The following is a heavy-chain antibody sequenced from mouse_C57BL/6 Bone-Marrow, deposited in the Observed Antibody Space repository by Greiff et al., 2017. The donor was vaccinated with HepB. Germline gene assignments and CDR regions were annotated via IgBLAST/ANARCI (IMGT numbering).Heavy chain of an antibody. V-gene: IGHV1-82*01. CDR3: ARLNCYFDY. CDR1: GYAFSSSW. CDR2: IYPGDGDT. J-gene: IGHJ2*01. Sequence: VQVVESGPELVKPGASVKISCKASGYAFSSSWMNWVKQRPGKGLEWIGRIYPGDGDTNYNGKFKGKATLTADKSSSTAYMQLSSLTSEDSAVYFCARLNCYFDYWGQGTTLTVSS. D-gene: IGHD4-1*01.